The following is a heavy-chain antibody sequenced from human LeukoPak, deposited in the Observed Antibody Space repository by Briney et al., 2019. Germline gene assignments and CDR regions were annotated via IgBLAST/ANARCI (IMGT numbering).Heavy chain of an antibody. CDR2: IYPGDSDT. V-gene: IGHV5-51*01. D-gene: IGHD6-13*01. J-gene: IGHJ4*02. Sequence: GESLKISCKGSGYSFTSYWIGWVRQMPGKGLEWMGIIYPGDSDTRYSPSFQGQVTISADKSISTAYLQWSSLKASDTAMYYCARQTRKYSSSWYSDYWGQGTLVTVSS. CDR3: ARQTRKYSSSWYSDY. CDR1: GYSFTSYW.